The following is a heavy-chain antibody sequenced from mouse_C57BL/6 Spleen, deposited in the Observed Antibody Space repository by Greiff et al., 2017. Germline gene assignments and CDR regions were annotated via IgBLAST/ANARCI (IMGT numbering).Heavy chain of an antibody. Sequence: VQLQQPGAELVKPGASVKLSCKASGYTFTSYWMHWVKQRPGQGLEWIGMIYPNSGSTNYNEKFKSKATLTEDKSSSTAYMQLSSLTSEDSAVYYCARPYNGSWYMDVWGTGTTVTVSS. CDR2: IYPNSGST. D-gene: IGHD2-10*01. CDR1: GYTFTSYW. J-gene: IGHJ1*03. V-gene: IGHV1-64*01. CDR3: ARPYNGSWYMDV.